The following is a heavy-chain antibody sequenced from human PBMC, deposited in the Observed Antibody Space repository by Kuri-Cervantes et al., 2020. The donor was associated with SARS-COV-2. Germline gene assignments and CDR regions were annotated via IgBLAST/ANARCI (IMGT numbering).Heavy chain of an antibody. J-gene: IGHJ4*02. CDR2: IHYSGNT. D-gene: IGHD3-3*01. V-gene: IGHV4-61*05. CDR3: ARHVRPEITIFGVVITADYFDY. Sequence: SETLSLTCTVSGGSINSSNYSWGWIRQPPGKGLEWLGYIHYSGNTNYNPSLKSRDTISVDTSKNQISLKLSSVTAADTAVYYCARHVRPEITIFGVVITADYFDYWGQGTLVTVSS. CDR1: GGSINSSNYS.